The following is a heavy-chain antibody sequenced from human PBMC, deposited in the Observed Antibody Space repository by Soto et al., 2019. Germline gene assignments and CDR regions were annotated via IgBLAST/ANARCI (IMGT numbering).Heavy chain of an antibody. CDR2: IYWDDDK. CDR3: AHRTTTVTWWFDP. V-gene: IGHV2-5*02. J-gene: IGHJ5*02. D-gene: IGHD4-17*01. Sequence: QITLKESGPTLVKPTQTLTLTCAYSGFSLTTRGVGVGCIRQPPGKALEWLALIYWDDDKRSIPSLKSRLTITKDTSKNQVVLTMPNMDPADTATYFCAHRTTTVTWWFDPWGQGTLVTVSS. CDR1: GFSLTTRGVG.